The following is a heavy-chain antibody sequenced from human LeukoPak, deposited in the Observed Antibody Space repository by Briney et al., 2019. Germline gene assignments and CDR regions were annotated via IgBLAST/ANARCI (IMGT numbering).Heavy chain of an antibody. D-gene: IGHD3-10*01. Sequence: SVKVSCKASGGTFSSYAISWVRQAPGQGLEWMGGIIPIFGTANYAQKFQGRVTITADKSTSTAYMELSSLRSEDTAVYYCARSGRSSLAVAFDIWGQGTMVTVSS. V-gene: IGHV1-69*06. CDR2: IIPIFGTA. CDR1: GGTFSSYA. J-gene: IGHJ3*02. CDR3: ARSGRSSLAVAFDI.